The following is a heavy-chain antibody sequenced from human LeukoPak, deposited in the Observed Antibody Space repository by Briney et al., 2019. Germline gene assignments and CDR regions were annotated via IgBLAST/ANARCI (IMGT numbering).Heavy chain of an antibody. CDR1: GFTVSSNY. CDR2: IYSGGST. J-gene: IGHJ4*02. Sequence: GGSLRLSCAASGFTVSSNYVSWVRQAPGKGLEWVSVIYSGGSTYYADSVKGRFTISRDNSKNTLYLQMNSLRAEDTAVYYCARKRYSGYELDYWGQGTLVTVSS. CDR3: ARKRYSGYELDY. D-gene: IGHD5-12*01. V-gene: IGHV3-66*01.